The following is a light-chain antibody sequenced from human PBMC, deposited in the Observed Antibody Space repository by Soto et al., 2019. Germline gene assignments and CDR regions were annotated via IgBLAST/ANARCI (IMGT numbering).Light chain of an antibody. V-gene: IGKV3D-20*02. CDR3: QQYNKWPLIT. J-gene: IGKJ5*01. Sequence: ETVLTQSPGTLSLSPGDRATLSCRASQSVSSSYLAWYQQKPGQAPRLLIYDASSRATGIPDRFSGSGSGTDFTLTISRLEPEDFALYYCQQYNKWPLITFGQGTRREIK. CDR2: DAS. CDR1: QSVSSSY.